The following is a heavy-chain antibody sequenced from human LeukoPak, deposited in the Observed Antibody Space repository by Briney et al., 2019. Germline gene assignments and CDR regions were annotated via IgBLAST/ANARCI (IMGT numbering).Heavy chain of an antibody. CDR1: GGSISSGGYS. V-gene: IGHV4-30-2*01. CDR2: IYHSGST. D-gene: IGHD1-26*01. Sequence: PSQTLSLTCAVSGGSISSGGYSWSWIRQPPGKGLEWIGYIYHSGSTYYNPSLKSRVTISVDRSKNQFSLKLTSVTAADTAVYYCARRSRVGIIAGDAFDIWGQGTMVTVSS. J-gene: IGHJ3*02. CDR3: ARRSRVGIIAGDAFDI.